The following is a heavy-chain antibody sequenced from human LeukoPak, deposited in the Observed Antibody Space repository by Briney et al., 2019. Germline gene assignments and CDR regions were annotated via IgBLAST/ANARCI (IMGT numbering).Heavy chain of an antibody. CDR2: INPHSGET. D-gene: IGHD5-18*01. J-gene: IGHJ4*02. CDR1: GYTFNDYY. CDR3: ARSGGHSFGLMDS. Sequence: ASVKVSCKASGYTFNDYYMHWVRRAPGQAFEWMGWINPHSGETKFAQKFHGRVTMTRDTSISTAYMELSSLKSDDTATYYCARSGGHSFGLMDSWGRGTLVTVSS. V-gene: IGHV1-2*02.